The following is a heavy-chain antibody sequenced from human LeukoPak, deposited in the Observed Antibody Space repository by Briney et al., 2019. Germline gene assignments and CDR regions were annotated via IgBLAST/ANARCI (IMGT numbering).Heavy chain of an antibody. D-gene: IGHD3-9*01. V-gene: IGHV4-34*01. CDR1: GGSFSGYY. CDR3: ARLRWGILTGRRNYFDY. Sequence: SETLSLTCAVYGGSFSGYYWSWIRQPPGKGLEWIGEINHSGSTNYNPSLKSRVTISVDTSKNQFSLKLSSVTAADTAVYYCARLRWGILTGRRNYFDYWGQGTLVTVSS. J-gene: IGHJ4*02. CDR2: INHSGST.